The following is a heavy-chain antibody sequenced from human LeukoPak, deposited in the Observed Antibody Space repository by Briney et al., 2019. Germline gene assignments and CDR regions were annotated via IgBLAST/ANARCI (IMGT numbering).Heavy chain of an antibody. CDR1: GFTFSSYG. Sequence: PGGSLRLSCAASGFTFSSYGMSWVRQAPGKGLEWVSGISGSGGSTYYADSVKGRFTISRDNSKNTLYLQMNSLRAEDTAVYYCANGDHPKLSRFDYWGQGTLVTVSS. J-gene: IGHJ4*02. D-gene: IGHD2/OR15-2a*01. CDR3: ANGDHPKLSRFDY. CDR2: ISGSGGST. V-gene: IGHV3-23*01.